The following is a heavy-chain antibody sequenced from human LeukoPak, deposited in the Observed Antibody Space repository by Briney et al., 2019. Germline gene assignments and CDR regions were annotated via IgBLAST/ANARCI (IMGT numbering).Heavy chain of an antibody. Sequence: ASVKVSCKASGYTFTSYDINWVRQATGQGLEWMGWMNPNSGNTGYAQKFQGRVTTTRDTSISTAYMELSSLRSEDTAVYYCARSPLTGLNWFDPWGQGTLVTVSS. J-gene: IGHJ5*02. CDR3: ARSPLTGLNWFDP. D-gene: IGHD3-9*01. V-gene: IGHV1-8*01. CDR1: GYTFTSYD. CDR2: MNPNSGNT.